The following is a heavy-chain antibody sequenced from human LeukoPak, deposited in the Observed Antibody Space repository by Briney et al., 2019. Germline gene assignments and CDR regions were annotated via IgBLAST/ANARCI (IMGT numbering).Heavy chain of an antibody. Sequence: SETLSLTCTVSGGSISSYYWSWLRQPAGKGLEWIGRIYTSGSTNYNPSLTSRVTMSVDTSKNQFSLKLSSVTAADTAVYYCASGIEYSSSDYWGQGTLVTVSS. CDR3: ASGIEYSSSDY. D-gene: IGHD6-6*01. CDR2: IYTSGST. J-gene: IGHJ4*02. V-gene: IGHV4-4*07. CDR1: GGSISSYY.